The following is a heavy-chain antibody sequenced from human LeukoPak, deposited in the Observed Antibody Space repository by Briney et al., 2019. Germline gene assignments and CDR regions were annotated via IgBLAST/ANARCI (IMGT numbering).Heavy chain of an antibody. V-gene: IGHV4-31*03. CDR1: GGSISSGVYY. CDR3: ARTDSSGYRVVY. J-gene: IGHJ4*02. D-gene: IGHD3-22*01. Sequence: SETLSLTCTVSGGSISSGVYYWSWIRQHPGKGLVWIGYIYYSGNTYYNPSLKSRITISVDTSENQFPLKLSSVTAADTAVYYCARTDSSGYRVVYWGQGTLVTVSS. CDR2: IYYSGNT.